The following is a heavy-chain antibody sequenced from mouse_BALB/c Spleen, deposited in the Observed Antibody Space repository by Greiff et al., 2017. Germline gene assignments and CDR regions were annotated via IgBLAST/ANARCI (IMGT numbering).Heavy chain of an antibody. Sequence: EVQLVESGGGLVQPGGSRKLSCAASGFTFSSFGMHWVRQAPEKGLEWVAYISSGSSTIYYADTVKGRFTISSDKPKNTLFLQMTRLRSEDTAMYYCARDYGSSYGAMDYWGQGTSVTVSA. J-gene: IGHJ4*01. CDR3: ARDYGSSYGAMDY. D-gene: IGHD1-1*01. CDR2: ISSGSSTI. V-gene: IGHV5-17*02. CDR1: GFTFSSFG.